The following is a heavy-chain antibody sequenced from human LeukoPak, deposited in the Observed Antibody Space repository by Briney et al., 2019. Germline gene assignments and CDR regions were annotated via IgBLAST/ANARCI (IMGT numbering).Heavy chain of an antibody. D-gene: IGHD3-10*01. CDR3: ARLLWFGELNPDFDY. J-gene: IGHJ4*02. V-gene: IGHV1-2*02. Sequence: GASVKVSCKASGYTFTGYYMHWVRQAPGQGLKWMGWINPNSGGTNYAQKFQGRVTMTRDTSISTAYMELSRLRSDDTAVYYCARLLWFGELNPDFDYWGQGTLVTVSS. CDR2: INPNSGGT. CDR1: GYTFTGYY.